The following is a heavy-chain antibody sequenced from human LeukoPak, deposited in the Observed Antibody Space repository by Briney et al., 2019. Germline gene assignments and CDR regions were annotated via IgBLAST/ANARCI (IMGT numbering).Heavy chain of an antibody. CDR2: ISNSSSYI. J-gene: IGHJ4*02. CDR1: GFTFSDYT. CDR3: AKSFDD. V-gene: IGHV3-21*01. Sequence: GSSLRLSCAASGFTFSDYTMNWVRQAPGKGLEWVSSISNSSSYIYYADSVRGRFTISRDNAKNSLYLQMSSLTAEDTAVYYCAKSFDDWGQGTLVTVSS.